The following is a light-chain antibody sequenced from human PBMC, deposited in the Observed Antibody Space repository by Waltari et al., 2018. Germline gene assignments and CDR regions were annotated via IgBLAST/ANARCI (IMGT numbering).Light chain of an antibody. CDR2: EVS. CDR1: SSDVGGYNY. Sequence: QSALTQPASVSGSPGQSITIPCTGSSSDVGGYNYVSWYQQHPGKAPKLMISEVSNRPSGVSKRFSGSKSGNTASLTISGLQAEDEADYYCSSYTSINNLVLFGGGTKLTVL. CDR3: SSYTSINNLVL. J-gene: IGLJ3*02. V-gene: IGLV2-14*01.